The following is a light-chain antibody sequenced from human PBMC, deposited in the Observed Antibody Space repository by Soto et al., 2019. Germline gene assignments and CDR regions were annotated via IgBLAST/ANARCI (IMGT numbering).Light chain of an antibody. CDR2: GAS. V-gene: IGKV1-39*01. CDR1: QSIGTY. Sequence: DIPMTQSPSSLPASVGDRISITCRASQSIGTYLSWYQQKPGKAPKLLIYGASSLQSGVPSRFSGSGSETGFTLTISSLQPEDFATYYCQQSYSAPRTFGQGTKVEIK. CDR3: QQSYSAPRT. J-gene: IGKJ2*01.